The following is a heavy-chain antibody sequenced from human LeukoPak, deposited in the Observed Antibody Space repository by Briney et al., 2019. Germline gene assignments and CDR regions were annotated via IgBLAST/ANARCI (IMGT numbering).Heavy chain of an antibody. CDR1: GYSISSGYY. CDR3: ARHFVRSGSYWADY. D-gene: IGHD1-26*01. Sequence: SETLSLTCAVSGYSISSGYYWGWIRQPPGKGLEWIGIIYHSGSTYYNPSLKSRVTISVDASKNQFSLRVTSVTAADTAVYYCARHFVRSGSYWADYWGQGTLVTVSS. J-gene: IGHJ4*02. V-gene: IGHV4-38-2*01. CDR2: IYHSGST.